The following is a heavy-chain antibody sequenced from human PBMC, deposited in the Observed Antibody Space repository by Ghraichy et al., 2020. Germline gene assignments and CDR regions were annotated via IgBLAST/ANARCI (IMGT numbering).Heavy chain of an antibody. J-gene: IGHJ4*02. CDR1: GGSISSSSYY. CDR3: ARHGGTAPFDY. CDR2: IYYSGST. V-gene: IGHV4-39*01. Sequence: SETLSLTCTVSGGSISSSSYYWGWIRQPPGKGLEWIGSIYYSGSTYYNPSLKSRVTISVDTSKNQFSLKLSSVTAADTAVYYCARHGGTAPFDYWGQGTLVTISS. D-gene: IGHD3-16*01.